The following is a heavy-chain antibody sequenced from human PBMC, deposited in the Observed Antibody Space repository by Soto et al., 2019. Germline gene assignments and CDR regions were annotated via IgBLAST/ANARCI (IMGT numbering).Heavy chain of an antibody. CDR2: ISATGDRT. J-gene: IGHJ4*02. CDR1: GFTLSVYA. Sequence: PVGSLRLSCASSGFTLSVYAMSWIRQAPGKELEWVSAISATGDRTYYADSVKGRFTISRDDFRNTLYLQMNSLKTEDTAVYYCTTEVIDYWGQGTLVTVSS. V-gene: IGHV3-23*01. CDR3: TTEVIDY.